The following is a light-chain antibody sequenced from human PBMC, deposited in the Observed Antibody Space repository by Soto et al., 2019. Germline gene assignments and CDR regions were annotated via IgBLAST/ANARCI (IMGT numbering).Light chain of an antibody. CDR2: DVT. CDR3: SSYTSTSTLV. Sequence: QSALTQPASVSGSPGQSITISCTGTSSDVGDYNYVSWYQHHPGKAPKLMIYDVTNRPSGVSNCFSGSKSGNTASLTISGLQTEDEADYYCSSYTSTSTLVFGTGTKVTVL. J-gene: IGLJ1*01. V-gene: IGLV2-14*03. CDR1: SSDVGDYNY.